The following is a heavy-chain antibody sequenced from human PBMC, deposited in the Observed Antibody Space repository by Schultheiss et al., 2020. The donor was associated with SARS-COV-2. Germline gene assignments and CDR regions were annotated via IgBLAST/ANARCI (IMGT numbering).Heavy chain of an antibody. Sequence: GGSLRLSCAASGFTFSSYAMSWVRQAPGKGLEWVAVIWYDGSNKYYADSVKGRFTISRDNSKNTLYLQMNSLRAEDTAVYYCARDNDFSMGYWGQGTLVTVSS. D-gene: IGHD3-3*01. CDR3: ARDNDFSMGY. CDR2: IWYDGSNK. J-gene: IGHJ4*02. V-gene: IGHV3-33*08. CDR1: GFTFSSYA.